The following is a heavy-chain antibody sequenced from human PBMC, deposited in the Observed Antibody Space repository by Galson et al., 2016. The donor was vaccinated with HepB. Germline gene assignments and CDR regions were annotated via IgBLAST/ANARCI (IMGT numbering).Heavy chain of an antibody. D-gene: IGHD3-22*01. CDR3: ATDPKPNYYYDSSGYFEYFQR. J-gene: IGHJ1*01. CDR2: ISWNRGNK. CDR1: GFTFDDYA. Sequence: SLRLSCAASGFTFDDYAMHWVRQVPGKGLEWVSGISWNRGNKGYADFVKGRFTVSRDNAKDSLYLQMHSLRVEDTAWYYCATDPKPNYYYDSSGYFEYFQRWGQGILVTVSS. V-gene: IGHV3-9*01.